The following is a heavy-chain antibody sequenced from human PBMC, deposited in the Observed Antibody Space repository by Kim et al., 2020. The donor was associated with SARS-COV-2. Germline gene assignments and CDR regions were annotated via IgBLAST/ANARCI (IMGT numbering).Heavy chain of an antibody. D-gene: IGHD6-19*01. CDR3: ARGLVAGYSSDWRYFDL. J-gene: IGHJ2*01. CDR2: INHSGNT. V-gene: IGHV4-34*01. CDR1: SGSFSDYY. Sequence: SETLSLTCAVYSGSFSDYYWTWLRQSPGKGLEWIGEINHSGNTNYNPSLESRVSISVDASKNQFSLRLSSLTAADAALYFCARGLVAGYSSDWRYFDLWG.